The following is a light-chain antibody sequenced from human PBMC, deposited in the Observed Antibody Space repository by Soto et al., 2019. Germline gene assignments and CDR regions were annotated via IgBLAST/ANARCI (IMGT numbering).Light chain of an antibody. J-gene: IGKJ5*01. CDR2: AES. Sequence: IQLPQSPSSLSSSVGDRVTITCRASQGISSYLAWYQQKPGKAPNLLIYAESTLQSGVPSRFSGNGSETEFTITISSLQTEDFENYYCQQFNSYPKTFGQGTRLEIK. CDR3: QQFNSYPKT. CDR1: QGISSY. V-gene: IGKV1-9*01.